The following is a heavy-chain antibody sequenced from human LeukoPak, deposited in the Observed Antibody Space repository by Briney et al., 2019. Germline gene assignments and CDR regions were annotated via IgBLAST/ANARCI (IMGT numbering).Heavy chain of an antibody. CDR1: GYSFTSYW. CDR3: TLHGSGSYRFFDY. Sequence: PGAPLKISRKCSGYSFTSYWIGWVRQMPGKGLEWMGIIYPGDSDTIYSPSFQGQVTISADKSISTPYLQWSSLKASDTAMYYCTLHGSGSYRFFDYWGQGTLVTVSS. V-gene: IGHV5-51*01. D-gene: IGHD3-10*01. CDR2: IYPGDSDT. J-gene: IGHJ4*02.